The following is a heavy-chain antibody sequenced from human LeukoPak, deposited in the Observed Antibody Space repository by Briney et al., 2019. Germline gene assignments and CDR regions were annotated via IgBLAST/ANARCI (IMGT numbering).Heavy chain of an antibody. CDR1: GFNFRNYW. Sequence: GGSLRLSCVVSGFNFRNYWMSWVRQAPGKGLEWVANTQEDGNEIYYVDSVKGRFTISRDNAKNSLYLQMNSLRAEATAVYYCAEAEKIELVPAALGDYNYYGWDVWAQGPTVTVSS. V-gene: IGHV3-7*03. CDR2: TQEDGNEI. J-gene: IGHJ6*02. CDR3: AEAEKIELVPAALGDYNYYGWDV. D-gene: IGHD2-2*01.